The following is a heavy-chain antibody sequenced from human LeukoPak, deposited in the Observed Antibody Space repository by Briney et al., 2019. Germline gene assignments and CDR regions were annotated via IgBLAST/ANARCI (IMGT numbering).Heavy chain of an antibody. D-gene: IGHD3-9*01. V-gene: IGHV3-7*03. CDR2: IKQDGSEK. CDR3: ARDGTDILTGYYFGMDV. Sequence: GGSLRLSCAASGFTFSSYWMSWVRQAPGKGLEWVANIKQDGSEKYYADSVKGRFTISRDNAKNSLYLQMNSLRAEDTAVYYCARDGTDILTGYYFGMDVWGKGTTVTVSS. CDR1: GFTFSSYW. J-gene: IGHJ6*04.